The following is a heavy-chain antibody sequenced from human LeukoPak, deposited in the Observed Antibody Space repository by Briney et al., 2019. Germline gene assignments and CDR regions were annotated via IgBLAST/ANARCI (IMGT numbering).Heavy chain of an antibody. CDR3: ARDHPMTTVTIAGPIDY. V-gene: IGHV3-7*01. Sequence: PGGSLRLSCAASGFTFRSYWMRWVRQAPGKGLEWVANIKQDGSEKNYVDSVKGRFTISRDNAKNSLYLQMNSLRAEDTAVYYCARDHPMTTVTIAGPIDYWGQGTLVTVSS. D-gene: IGHD4-17*01. CDR2: IKQDGSEK. J-gene: IGHJ4*02. CDR1: GFTFRSYW.